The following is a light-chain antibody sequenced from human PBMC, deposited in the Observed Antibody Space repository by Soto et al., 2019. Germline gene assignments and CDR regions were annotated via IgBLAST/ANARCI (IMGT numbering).Light chain of an antibody. Sequence: DIQMTQSPSTLSASVGDRVTITCRASQSISSWLAWYQQKPGKAPKLLIYKASSLESGVPSRFSGSGSGTEFTLTISSLQPDDFATYYCQQYNSIRVTFGQGTKLEIK. V-gene: IGKV1-5*03. CDR3: QQYNSIRVT. J-gene: IGKJ2*01. CDR2: KAS. CDR1: QSISSW.